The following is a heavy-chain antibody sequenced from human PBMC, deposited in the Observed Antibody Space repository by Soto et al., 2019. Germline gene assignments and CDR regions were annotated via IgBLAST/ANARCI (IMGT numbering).Heavy chain of an antibody. D-gene: IGHD3-16*01. Sequence: EVQVVESGGGLVQPGGSLTLSCVVSGSTIDDYAMHWVRQVPGKGLEWVSGIFWVGGGTGYADSAKGRFTISRDRAKNSLSLQMNSLRIEDTAVYYCGKDLSRGGLESWGQGTRVTVSS. J-gene: IGHJ4*02. CDR2: IFWVGGGT. CDR3: GKDLSRGGLES. CDR1: GSTIDDYA. V-gene: IGHV3-9*01.